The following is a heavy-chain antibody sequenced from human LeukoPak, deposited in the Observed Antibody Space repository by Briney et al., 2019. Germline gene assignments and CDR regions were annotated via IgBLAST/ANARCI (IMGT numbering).Heavy chain of an antibody. CDR1: GFTFSSYW. V-gene: IGHV3-74*01. J-gene: IGHJ4*02. CDR3: ARVSIGWYHFDY. D-gene: IGHD6-19*01. CDR2: ISGDGRNI. Sequence: PGGSLRLSCVASGFTFSSYWMHWVRQEPRKGLVWVSRISGDGRNINYADSVRGRFTISRDNAKNTLYLQMNTLRVEDTAVYYCARVSIGWYHFDYWGQGVLVTVSS.